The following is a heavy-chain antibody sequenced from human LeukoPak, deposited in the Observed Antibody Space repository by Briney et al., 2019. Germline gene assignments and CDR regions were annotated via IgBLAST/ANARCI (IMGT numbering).Heavy chain of an antibody. J-gene: IGHJ4*02. D-gene: IGHD5-24*01. CDR1: GYTFIGYY. Sequence: ASVEVSCKASGYTFIGYYMHWVRQAPGQGLEWMGWISPHSGGTNSEQNFQGRVTMSRDTSISTVYMELSRLRSDDTALYYCAREGVIGDGYNFFDYWGQGTLVTVSS. CDR3: AREGVIGDGYNFFDY. CDR2: ISPHSGGT. V-gene: IGHV1-2*02.